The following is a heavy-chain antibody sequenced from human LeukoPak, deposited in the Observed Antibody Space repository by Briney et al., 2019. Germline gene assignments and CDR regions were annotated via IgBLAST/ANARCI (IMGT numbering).Heavy chain of an antibody. Sequence: GSLRLSCAASGLTFSRSSMNWVRQAPGKGLEWVSSISSGSSYIYYADSVKGRFTISRDNAKNSLYLHMSSLRADDTAVYYCARGTTGGKNYFDYWGQGTLVTVSS. D-gene: IGHD4-17*01. CDR3: ARGTTGGKNYFDY. CDR2: ISSGSSYI. V-gene: IGHV3-21*01. CDR1: GLTFSRSS. J-gene: IGHJ4*02.